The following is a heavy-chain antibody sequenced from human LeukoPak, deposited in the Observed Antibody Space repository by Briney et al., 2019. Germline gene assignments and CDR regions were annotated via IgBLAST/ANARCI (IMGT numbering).Heavy chain of an antibody. V-gene: IGHV3-23*01. CDR3: AKAYYDSSGYYYDDAFDI. CDR1: GFTFSSYA. J-gene: IGHJ3*02. Sequence: PGGSLRLSCAASGFTFSSYAMSWVRQAPGKGLEWVSAISGSGGSTYYADSVKGRFTISRDNSKSTLYLQMNSLRAEDTAVYYCAKAYYDSSGYYYDDAFDIWGQGTMVTVSS. CDR2: ISGSGGST. D-gene: IGHD3-22*01.